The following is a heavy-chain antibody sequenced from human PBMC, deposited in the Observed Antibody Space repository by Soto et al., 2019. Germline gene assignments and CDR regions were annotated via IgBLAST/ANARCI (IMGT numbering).Heavy chain of an antibody. J-gene: IGHJ5*02. D-gene: IGHD3-10*01. CDR3: AKADTGVRGVSNWFDP. CDR2: ISGSGGST. CDR1: GFTFSSYA. V-gene: IGHV3-23*01. Sequence: GGSLRLSCAASGFTFSSYAMSWVRQAPGKGLEWVSAISGSGGSTYYADSVKGRFTISRDNSKNTLYLQMNSLRAEDTAVYYCAKADTGVRGVSNWFDPWGQGTLVTVSS.